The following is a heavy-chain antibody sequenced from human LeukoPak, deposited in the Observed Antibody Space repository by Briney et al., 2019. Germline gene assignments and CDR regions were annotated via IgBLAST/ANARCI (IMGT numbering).Heavy chain of an antibody. V-gene: IGHV1-18*01. CDR2: ISAYNGNT. CDR3: AYDITGEGAFDI. J-gene: IGHJ3*02. CDR1: GYTFTSYG. D-gene: IGHD7-27*01. Sequence: ASVKVSCKASGYTFTSYGISWVRQAPGQGLEWMGWISAYNGNTNYAQKLQGRVTMTTDTSTSTAYMELRSLRSDDTAVYYCAYDITGEGAFDIWGQGTMVTVSS.